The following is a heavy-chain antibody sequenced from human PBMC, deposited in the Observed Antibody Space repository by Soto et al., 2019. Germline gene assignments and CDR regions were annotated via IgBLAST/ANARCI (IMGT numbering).Heavy chain of an antibody. D-gene: IGHD6-25*01. CDR1: GFAFGSSW. CDR3: ARDVSPGSGGYYLDAFDS. CDR2: IKGDGSAK. Sequence: EVQLVESGGVLVQPGGSLRLSCAASGFAFGSSWMTWVRQAPGKGLEWVANIKGDGSAKSYLDSVRGRFTVSRDNAENSLFRQMNILRDEDTDLYYCARDVSPGSGGYYLDAFDSWGQGTMVTVSS. V-gene: IGHV3-7*05. J-gene: IGHJ3*02.